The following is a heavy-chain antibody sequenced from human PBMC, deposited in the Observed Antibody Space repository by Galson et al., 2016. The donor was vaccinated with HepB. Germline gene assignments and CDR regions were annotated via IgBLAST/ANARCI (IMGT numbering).Heavy chain of an antibody. D-gene: IGHD2-15*01. V-gene: IGHV1-3*01. J-gene: IGHJ5*02. CDR2: INADNGNT. Sequence: SVKVSCKASGYTFTDHIMHWVRQAPGQSLEWMGWINADNGNTKYSQKVQDRITITRDTPASTAYMELSSLRSEDTAVYYCVVLGPAIPWGQGTLVTVSS. CDR1: GYTFTDHI. CDR3: VVLGPAIP.